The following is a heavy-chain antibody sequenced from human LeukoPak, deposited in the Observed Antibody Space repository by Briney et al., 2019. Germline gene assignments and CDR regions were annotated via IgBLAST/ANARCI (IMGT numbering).Heavy chain of an antibody. Sequence: GGSLRLSCAASGFTFSSYAMHWVRQAPGKGLEWVAVISYDGSNKYYADSVKGRFTISRDNSKNTLYLQMNSLRAEDTAVYYCARDSSGGSGWCYFDYWGQGTLVTVSS. V-gene: IGHV3-30-3*01. J-gene: IGHJ4*02. CDR3: ARDSSGGSGWCYFDY. CDR2: ISYDGSNK. CDR1: GFTFSSYA. D-gene: IGHD6-19*01.